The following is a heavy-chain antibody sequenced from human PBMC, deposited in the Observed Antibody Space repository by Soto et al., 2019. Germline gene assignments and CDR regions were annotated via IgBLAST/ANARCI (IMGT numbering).Heavy chain of an antibody. CDR3: VRGGGGGLFDP. CDR2: ISPGSRYP. V-gene: IGHV3-11*06. CDR1: GFTFGDSY. Sequence: GGSLRLSCAGSGFTFGDSYMSWIRQAPGKGLEWLSYISPGSRYPAYADSVKGRFTISRDNAKRSLYPQMMSLTAEDTAIYYCVRGGGGGLFDPWGQGTMVTVSS. J-gene: IGHJ5*02. D-gene: IGHD2-15*01.